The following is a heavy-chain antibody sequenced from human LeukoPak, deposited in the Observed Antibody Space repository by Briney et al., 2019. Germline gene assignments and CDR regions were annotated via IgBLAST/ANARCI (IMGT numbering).Heavy chain of an antibody. CDR3: AKEHCSGGSCYFDY. CDR2: IWYDGSNK. Sequence: PGGSLRLSCAASGFTFSSYGMHWVRQAPGKGLEWVAVIWYDGSNKYYADSVKGRFTISRDNSKNTLYLQMNSLRAEDTAVYYCAKEHCSGGSCYFDYWGQGTPVTVSS. V-gene: IGHV3-33*06. J-gene: IGHJ4*02. CDR1: GFTFSSYG. D-gene: IGHD2-15*01.